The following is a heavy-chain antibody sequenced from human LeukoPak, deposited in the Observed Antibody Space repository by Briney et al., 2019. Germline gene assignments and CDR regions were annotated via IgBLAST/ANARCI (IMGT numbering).Heavy chain of an antibody. J-gene: IGHJ4*02. D-gene: IGHD1-7*01. V-gene: IGHV4-31*01. CDR3: ARGLLGNWNYAPD. Sequence: KSSETLSLTCTVSGGSISSGGYYWSWLRQHPGKGLEWIGYIYNSGSTSYNPSLKSQLTISVDTSKNQFSLKLSSVTAADTAVYYCARGLLGNWNYAPDWGQGTLVTVSS. CDR1: GGSISSGGYY. CDR2: IYNSGST.